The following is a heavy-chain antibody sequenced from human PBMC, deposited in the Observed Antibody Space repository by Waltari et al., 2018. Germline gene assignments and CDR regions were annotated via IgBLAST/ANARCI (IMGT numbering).Heavy chain of an antibody. CDR1: GYSISSGYY. D-gene: IGHD2-15*01. CDR3: ARGRGYCSGGSCYFDY. Sequence: QVQLQESGPGLVKPSETLSLTCAVSGYSISSGYYWGWIRQPPGKGLEWIGRIYHSGSTYYNRSLKSRVTISVDTSKNQFSLKLSSVTAADTAVYYCARGRGYCSGGSCYFDYWGQGTLVTVSS. V-gene: IGHV4-38-2*01. CDR2: IYHSGST. J-gene: IGHJ4*02.